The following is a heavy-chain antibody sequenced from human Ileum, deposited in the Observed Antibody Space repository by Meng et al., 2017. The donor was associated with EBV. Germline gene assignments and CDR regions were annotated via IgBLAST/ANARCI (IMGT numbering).Heavy chain of an antibody. V-gene: IGHV4-4*02. CDR2: VYHRGDT. J-gene: IGHJ4*02. CDR1: GDSISSDIW. Sequence: QGQLEGSGPGLVKPSGPLSLTCPVSGDSISSDIWWSWVRQPPGKGLEWIGEVYHRGDTNYNPSLKSRVDISVDKSKNQFYLSLFSVTAADTAVYYCGRDQGRELINHWGQGTLVTVSS. CDR3: GRDQGRELINH. D-gene: IGHD1-7*01.